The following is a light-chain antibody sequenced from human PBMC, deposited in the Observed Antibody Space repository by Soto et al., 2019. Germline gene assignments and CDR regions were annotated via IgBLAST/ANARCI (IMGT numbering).Light chain of an antibody. J-gene: IGKJ4*01. V-gene: IGKV2-28*01. CDR3: IQTLQTPLT. CDR1: QSLLHINGYTY. Sequence: DIVVTQSPLSLPVTPGEPASISCRSSQSLLHINGYTYLDWYLQRPGQSPQLLIYLASKRASGVPDRFSGSGSGTDFTLKISRVEAEDFGVYYCIQTLQTPLTFGGGTKVDIK. CDR2: LAS.